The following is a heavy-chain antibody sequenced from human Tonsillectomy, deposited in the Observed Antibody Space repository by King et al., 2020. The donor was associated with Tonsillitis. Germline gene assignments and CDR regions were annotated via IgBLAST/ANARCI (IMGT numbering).Heavy chain of an antibody. CDR2: IIPIFGTA. Sequence: VQLVESGAEVKKPGSSVKVSCKASGGTFSSYAISWVRQAPGQGLEWMGGIIPIFGTANYAQNFQGRVTITADASTRTVYMELSSLRSEDTAVYYCARGRNYGVNSGAFDFWGQGTMVTVSS. V-gene: IGHV1-69*01. D-gene: IGHD4-23*01. J-gene: IGHJ3*01. CDR1: GGTFSSYA. CDR3: ARGRNYGVNSGAFDF.